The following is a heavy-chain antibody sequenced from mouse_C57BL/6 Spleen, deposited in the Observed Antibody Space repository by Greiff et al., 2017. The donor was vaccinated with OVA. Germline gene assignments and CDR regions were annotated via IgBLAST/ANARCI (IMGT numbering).Heavy chain of an antibody. J-gene: IGHJ3*01. CDR1: GYTFTSYW. CDR2: IDPSDSYT. Sequence: VQLQQPGAELVMPGASVKLSCKASGYTFTSYWMHWVKQRPGQGLEWIGAIDPSDSYTNYNQKFKGKSTLTVDKSSSTAYMQLSSLTSEDSAVYYCARGYYGSSSWFAYWGQGTLVTVSA. D-gene: IGHD1-1*01. V-gene: IGHV1-69*01. CDR3: ARGYYGSSSWFAY.